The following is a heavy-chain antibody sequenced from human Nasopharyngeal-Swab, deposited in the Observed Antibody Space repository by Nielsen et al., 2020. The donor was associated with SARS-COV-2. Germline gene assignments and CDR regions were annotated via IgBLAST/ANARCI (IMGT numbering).Heavy chain of an antibody. V-gene: IGHV4-4*07. CDR1: GGSISSYY. J-gene: IGHJ6*02. CDR3: ARGSRFTIFGVVPDYYYGMDV. Sequence: SDTLSLTCTVSGGSISSYYWSWIRQPAGKGLEWTGRIYTSGSTNYNPSLKSRVTMSVDTSKNQFSLKLSSVTAADTAVYYCARGSRFTIFGVVPDYYYGMDVWGQGTTVTVSS. D-gene: IGHD3-3*01. CDR2: IYTSGST.